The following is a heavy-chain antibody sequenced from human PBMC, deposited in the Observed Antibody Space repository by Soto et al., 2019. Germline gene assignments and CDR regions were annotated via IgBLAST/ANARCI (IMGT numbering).Heavy chain of an antibody. J-gene: IGHJ2*01. CDR1: GGSINSYY. CDR2: LSYSGNF. CDR3: ARQSCSGGGCYSGPQDWYFSL. D-gene: IGHD2-15*01. V-gene: IGHV4-59*01. Sequence: QVQLQESGPGLVKPSETLSLTCTVSGGSINSYYWSWIRQPPGKGLEWIGSLSYSGNFYYNPSVKSRISISVDTSKNQFSLALTSVAAADTAVYYCARQSCSGGGCYSGPQDWYFSLWGRGTLVTVSS.